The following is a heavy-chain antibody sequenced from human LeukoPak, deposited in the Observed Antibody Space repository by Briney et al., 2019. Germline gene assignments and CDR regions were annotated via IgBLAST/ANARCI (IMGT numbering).Heavy chain of an antibody. Sequence: SETLSLTCTVSGGSISSYYWSWIRQPPGKGLEWIGYIYYSGSTNYNPSLKSRVTISVDTSKNQFSLKLSSVTAAVTAVYYCARAPKGISRKYYFDYWGQGTLVTVSS. J-gene: IGHJ4*02. D-gene: IGHD1-14*01. V-gene: IGHV4-59*01. CDR1: GGSISSYY. CDR3: ARAPKGISRKYYFDY. CDR2: IYYSGST.